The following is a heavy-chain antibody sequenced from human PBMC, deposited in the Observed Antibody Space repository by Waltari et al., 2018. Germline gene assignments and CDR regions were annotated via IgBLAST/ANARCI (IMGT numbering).Heavy chain of an antibody. CDR1: GGTFNTYA. J-gene: IGHJ4*02. V-gene: IGHV1-69*06. Sequence: QAQLVQSGAEVKTPGSSVKVSCKASGGTFNTYALSWVRQAPGQGLEWMGGIIPMFGRGSSAQKFQGRVTITADKSTRTAYMELNSLRSEDTAVYYCATDYYRSGSGSYCDQWGQGTLVTVSS. D-gene: IGHD3-10*01. CDR2: IIPMFGRG. CDR3: ATDYYRSGSGSYCDQ.